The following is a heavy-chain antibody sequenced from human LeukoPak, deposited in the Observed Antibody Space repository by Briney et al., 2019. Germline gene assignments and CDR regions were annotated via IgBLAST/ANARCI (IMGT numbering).Heavy chain of an antibody. CDR2: ISYDGSNK. CDR3: AKKMGEGSYGLFDY. Sequence: PGGSLRLSCAASGFTFSSYGMHWVRQAPGKGLEWVAVISYDGSNKYYADSVKGRFTISRDNSKNTLYLQMNSLRAEDTAVYYCAKKMGEGSYGLFDYWGQGTLVTVSS. J-gene: IGHJ4*02. D-gene: IGHD5-18*01. V-gene: IGHV3-30*18. CDR1: GFTFSSYG.